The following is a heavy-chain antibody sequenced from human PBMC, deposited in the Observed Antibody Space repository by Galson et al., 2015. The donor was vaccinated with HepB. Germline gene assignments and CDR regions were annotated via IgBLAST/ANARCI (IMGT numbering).Heavy chain of an antibody. V-gene: IGHV1-3*01. D-gene: IGHD6-13*01. J-gene: IGHJ4*02. CDR1: GYTFSSYA. Sequence: SVKVSCKASGYTFSSYAVHWVRQAPGQRLEWMGWINAGNGNTKYSQKFQGRVTITRDTSASTAYMELSSLMSEDMAVYYCARDGWYGSTWPPDYWGQGTLVTVSS. CDR2: INAGNGNT. CDR3: ARDGWYGSTWPPDY.